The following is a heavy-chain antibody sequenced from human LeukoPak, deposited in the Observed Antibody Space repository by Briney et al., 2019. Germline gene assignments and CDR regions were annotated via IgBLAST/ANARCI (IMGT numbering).Heavy chain of an antibody. D-gene: IGHD4-11*01. Sequence: GRSLRLFCAASGFTFSSYAMHWVRQAPGKGLEWVAVISYDGSNKYYADSVKGRFTISRDNSKNTLYLQMNSLRAEDTAVYCCAREVTTRLFDYWGQGTLVTVSS. CDR3: AREVTTRLFDY. V-gene: IGHV3-30*01. CDR2: ISYDGSNK. CDR1: GFTFSSYA. J-gene: IGHJ4*02.